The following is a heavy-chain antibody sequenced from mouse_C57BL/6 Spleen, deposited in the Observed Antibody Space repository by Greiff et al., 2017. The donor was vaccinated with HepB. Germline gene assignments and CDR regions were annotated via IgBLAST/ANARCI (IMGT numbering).Heavy chain of an antibody. CDR2: IYPRDGST. D-gene: IGHD2-4*01. CDR3: ARRDYDAGFAY. Sequence: VKLVESGPELVKPGASVKLSCKASGYTFTSYDINWVKQRPGQGLEWIGWIYPRDGSTKYNEKFKGKATLTVDTSSSTAYMELHSLTSEDSAVYFCARRDYDAGFAYWGQGTLVTVSA. V-gene: IGHV1-85*01. CDR1: GYTFTSYD. J-gene: IGHJ3*01.